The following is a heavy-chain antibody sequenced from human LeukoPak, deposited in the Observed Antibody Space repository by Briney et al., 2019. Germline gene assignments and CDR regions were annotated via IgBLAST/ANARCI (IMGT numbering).Heavy chain of an antibody. CDR2: INSDGSST. Sequence: PGGSLRLSCAASGFTFSSYWMHWVRQAPGKGLVWVSRINSDGSSTTYADSVKGRFTISRDNAKNTLYLQMNSLRAEDTAVYYCARDRGTGWYYFDYWGQGTLVTVSS. CDR3: ARDRGTGWYYFDY. D-gene: IGHD6-19*01. CDR1: GFTFSSYW. V-gene: IGHV3-74*01. J-gene: IGHJ4*02.